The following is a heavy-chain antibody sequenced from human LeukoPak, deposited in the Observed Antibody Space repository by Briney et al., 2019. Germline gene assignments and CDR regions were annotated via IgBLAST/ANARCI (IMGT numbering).Heavy chain of an antibody. CDR2: ISAYNGNT. J-gene: IGHJ6*02. Sequence: ASVKVSCKASGYTFTSYGISWVRQAPGQGLEWMGWISAYNGNTNYAQKLQGRVTMTTDTSTSTAYMELRSLRSDDTAVYYCARDVAAAATYYYYGTDVWGQGTTVTVSS. CDR1: GYTFTSYG. D-gene: IGHD6-13*01. CDR3: ARDVAAAATYYYYGTDV. V-gene: IGHV1-18*01.